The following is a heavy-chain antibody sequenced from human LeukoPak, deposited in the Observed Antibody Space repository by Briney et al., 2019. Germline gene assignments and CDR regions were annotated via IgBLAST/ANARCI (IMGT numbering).Heavy chain of an antibody. CDR2: IYSGGST. CDR3: ARDRDDSRCYYVDY. CDR1: GFTVSSNY. V-gene: IGHV3-66*02. J-gene: IGHJ4*02. Sequence: GGSLRLSCAASGFTVSSNYMSWVRQAPGKGLEWVSVIYSGGSTYYADSVKGRFTISRDNSKNTLYLQMNSLRAEDTAVYYCARDRDDSRCYYVDYWGQGTLVTVSS. D-gene: IGHD3-22*01.